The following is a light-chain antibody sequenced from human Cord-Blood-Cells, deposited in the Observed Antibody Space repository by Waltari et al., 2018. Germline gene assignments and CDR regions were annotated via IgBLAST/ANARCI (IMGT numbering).Light chain of an antibody. Sequence: EIVLTQSPATLSLSLGERATLSCRASQSVSSSLAWYQQKPGQAPRLLIYDASTRATGIPARFSGSGSGTDFTLTISSLEPEDFAVYYCQQRSNWPTWTFGQGTKVEIK. CDR1: QSVSSS. V-gene: IGKV3-11*01. J-gene: IGKJ1*01. CDR3: QQRSNWPTWT. CDR2: DAS.